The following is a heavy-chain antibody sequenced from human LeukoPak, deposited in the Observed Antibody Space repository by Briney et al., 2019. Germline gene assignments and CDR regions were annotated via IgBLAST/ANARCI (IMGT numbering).Heavy chain of an antibody. D-gene: IGHD3-10*01. V-gene: IGHV1-2*02. CDR1: GYTFTSYG. CDR3: ARALTNYYGSGSPNYFDY. CDR2: INPNSGGT. J-gene: IGHJ4*02. Sequence: ASVKVSCKASGYTFTSYGISWVRQAPGQGLERMGWINPNSGGTNYAQKFQGRVTMTRGTSISTAYMELSRLRSDDTAVYYCARALTNYYGSGSPNYFDYWGQGTLVTVSS.